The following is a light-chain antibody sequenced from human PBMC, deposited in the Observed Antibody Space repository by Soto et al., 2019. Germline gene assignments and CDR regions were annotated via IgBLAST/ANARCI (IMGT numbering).Light chain of an antibody. V-gene: IGLV4-69*01. J-gene: IGLJ2*01. Sequence: QPVLTQSPSASASLGASVKLTCTLSSGHSSYAIAWHQQQPEKGPRFLMKLNSDGSRSKGDGISDRFSGSSSGAERYLTISSLQSEDEADYYCQTWGADSVIFGGGTKLTVL. CDR2: LNSDGSR. CDR3: QTWGADSVI. CDR1: SGHSSYA.